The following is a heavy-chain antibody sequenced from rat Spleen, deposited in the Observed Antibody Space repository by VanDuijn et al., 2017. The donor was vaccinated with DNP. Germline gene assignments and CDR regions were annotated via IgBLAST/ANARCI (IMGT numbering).Heavy chain of an antibody. CDR3: ATATGTLS. J-gene: IGHJ2*01. CDR1: GFTFSSYD. CDR2: INTGGGNT. D-gene: IGHD1-7*01. V-gene: IGHV5S13*01. Sequence: EVQLVESGGGLLQPGRSLRLSCAASGFTFSSYDMAWVRQAPSKGLEWVASINTGGGNTYYRDSVKGRFTISRDNAKNTQYLQMDSLRSEDTATYYCATATGTLSWGQGVMVTVSS.